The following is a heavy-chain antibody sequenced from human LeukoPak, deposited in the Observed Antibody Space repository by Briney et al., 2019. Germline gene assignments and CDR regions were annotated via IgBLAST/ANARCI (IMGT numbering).Heavy chain of an antibody. CDR1: GGSISSYY. D-gene: IGHD6-13*01. V-gene: IGHV4-59*01. J-gene: IGHJ4*02. CDR2: IYYSGST. CDR3: ARDIAKGSVYFDY. Sequence: PSETLSLTCTVSGGSISSYYWSWIRQPPGKGLEWIGYIYYSGSTNYNPSLKGRVTISVDTSKNQFSLKLSSVTAADTAVYYCARDIAKGSVYFDYWGQGTLVTVSS.